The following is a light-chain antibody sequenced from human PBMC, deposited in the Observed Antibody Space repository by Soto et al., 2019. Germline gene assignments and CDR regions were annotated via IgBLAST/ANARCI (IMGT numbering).Light chain of an antibody. CDR1: QNIRSNY. CDR2: DAS. CDR3: QQYGSSPIS. J-gene: IGKJ5*01. Sequence: EIVLTQSPGTLSLSPWERATLSCRASQNIRSNYLAWYQQKPGQAPRLLISDASTRAAGIPDRLSGSGSGTDFTLTISRLEPEDFAVYYCQQYGSSPISFGQGTRLEIK. V-gene: IGKV3-20*01.